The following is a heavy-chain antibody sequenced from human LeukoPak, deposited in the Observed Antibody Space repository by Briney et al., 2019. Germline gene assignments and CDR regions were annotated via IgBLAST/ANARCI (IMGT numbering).Heavy chain of an antibody. Sequence: PSETLSLTCTVSGGSISSSSYYWVWIRQPPGKGLEWIGSIYYSGNTYYNPSLKSRVSISLDTSKNQFSLKLSSVTAANTAVYHCARRYYYDSSGRDPFDCWGQGTLVTVSS. V-gene: IGHV4-39*01. J-gene: IGHJ4*02. CDR2: IYYSGNT. D-gene: IGHD3-22*01. CDR3: ARRYYYDSSGRDPFDC. CDR1: GGSISSSSYY.